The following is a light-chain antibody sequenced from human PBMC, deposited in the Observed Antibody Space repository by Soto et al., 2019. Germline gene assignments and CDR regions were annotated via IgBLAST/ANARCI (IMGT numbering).Light chain of an antibody. J-gene: IGLJ3*02. V-gene: IGLV2-14*01. Sequence: QSALTQPASVSGSPGQSITISCTGTSSDVDGYKYVSWYQQHPGKAPKLMIYAVSNRPSGVSNRFSGSKSGDTASLTISGLQAEDGADYYCSSYTSRSTFWVFGGGTKPTVL. CDR3: SSYTSRSTFWV. CDR1: SSDVDGYKY. CDR2: AVS.